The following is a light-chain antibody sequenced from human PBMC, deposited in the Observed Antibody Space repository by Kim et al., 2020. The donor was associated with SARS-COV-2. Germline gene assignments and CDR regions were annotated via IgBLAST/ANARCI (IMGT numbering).Light chain of an antibody. Sequence: ASVGDRITITCRASQGISNSLAWFQQKPGKAPKSLIYSASSLRSGVPSRFSGSRSGTEFTLTISSLQPADFATYYWQQHNSFPLAFGGGTKVDIK. CDR3: QQHNSFPLA. V-gene: IGKV1-16*01. CDR2: SAS. CDR1: QGISNS. J-gene: IGKJ4*01.